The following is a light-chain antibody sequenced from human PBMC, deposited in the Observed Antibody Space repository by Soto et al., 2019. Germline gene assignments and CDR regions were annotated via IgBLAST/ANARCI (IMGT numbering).Light chain of an antibody. CDR3: QSLDSRLMEEV. CDR1: NSDIGAGYD. Sequence: QLVLTQPPSVSGAPGQRVTISCTGSNSDIGAGYDVHWYQQHLPGTAPKLLIYGNNNRPSGVPDRFSGSKSGTSASLAITGLQADDEADYYCQSLDSRLMEEVFGTGTKLTVL. CDR2: GNN. J-gene: IGLJ1*01. V-gene: IGLV1-40*01.